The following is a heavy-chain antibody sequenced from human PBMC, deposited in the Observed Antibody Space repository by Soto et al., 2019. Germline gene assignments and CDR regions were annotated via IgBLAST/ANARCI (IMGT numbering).Heavy chain of an antibody. CDR2: IWYDGTKK. D-gene: IGHD6-19*01. V-gene: IGHV3-33*01. Sequence: GGSLRLSCAASGFSLRTYGMQWLRRAPGKGLEWVAFIWYDGTKKLYANSVKGRSTISKDNSNNILYLQMSGLRAEDTAVYYCARDVVTAVAGSVNWFDPWGQGTLVTVSS. J-gene: IGHJ5*02. CDR1: GFSLRTYG. CDR3: ARDVVTAVAGSVNWFDP.